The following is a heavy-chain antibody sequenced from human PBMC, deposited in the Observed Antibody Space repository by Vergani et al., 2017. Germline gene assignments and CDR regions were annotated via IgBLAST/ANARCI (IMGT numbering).Heavy chain of an antibody. Sequence: QVQLVQSGAEVKKPGASVKVSCKASGYTFTGYYMHWVRRAPGQGLEWMGWINPNSGGTNYAQKFQGRVTMTRDTSISTAYMELSRLRSDDTAVYYCARVEGAVAGTQLLVALHDAFDIWGQGTMVTVSS. CDR3: ARVEGAVAGTQLLVALHDAFDI. CDR1: GYTFTGYY. J-gene: IGHJ3*02. V-gene: IGHV1-2*02. CDR2: INPNSGGT. D-gene: IGHD6-19*01.